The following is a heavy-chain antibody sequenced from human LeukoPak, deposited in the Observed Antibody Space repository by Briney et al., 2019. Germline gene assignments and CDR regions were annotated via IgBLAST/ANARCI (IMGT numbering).Heavy chain of an antibody. CDR1: GGTFSSYT. J-gene: IGHJ4*02. CDR3: ARTSGSYSSDY. V-gene: IGHV1-69*02. CDR2: IIPILGIA. D-gene: IGHD1-26*01. Sequence: SVKVSCKASGGTFSSYTISWVRQAPGQGLEWMGRIIPILGIANYAQKFQGRVTITADKSTTTAYMELSSLRSEDTAVYYCARTSGSYSSDYWGQGTLVTVSS.